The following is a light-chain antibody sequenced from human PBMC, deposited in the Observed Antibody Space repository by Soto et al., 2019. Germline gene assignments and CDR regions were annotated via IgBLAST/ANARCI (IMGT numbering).Light chain of an antibody. Sequence: QLVLTQSSSASASLGSSVKLTWTLSSGHSSYIIAWHQQQPGKAPRYLMKLEGSGSYNKGSGVPDRFSGSSSGADRYLTISNLQFEDEANYYCETWDSNTRVFGGGTKLTVL. CDR3: ETWDSNTRV. CDR2: LEGSGSY. J-gene: IGLJ2*01. CDR1: SGHSSYI. V-gene: IGLV4-60*02.